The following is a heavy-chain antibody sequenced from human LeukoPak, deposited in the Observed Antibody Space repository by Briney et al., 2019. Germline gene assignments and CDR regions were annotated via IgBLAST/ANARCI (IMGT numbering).Heavy chain of an antibody. Sequence: ASVKVSCKASGGTFSNYVISWVRQAPGQGLEWMGGIIPVFATANYAQKFQDRVTITADKSTTTAYMEVSSLRSEDTAVYYCARVAVASLDYFDSWGQGTLVTVSS. D-gene: IGHD6-19*01. J-gene: IGHJ4*02. CDR3: ARVAVASLDYFDS. CDR1: GGTFSNYV. CDR2: IIPVFATA. V-gene: IGHV1-69*06.